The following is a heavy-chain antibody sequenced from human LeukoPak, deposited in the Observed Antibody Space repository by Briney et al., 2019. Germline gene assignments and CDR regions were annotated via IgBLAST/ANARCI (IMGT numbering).Heavy chain of an antibody. J-gene: IGHJ6*03. Sequence: GGSLRLSCAASGFTFTNYALHWVRQAPGMGLEWVAVISSDGVSEHYADSVKGRVTISRDAFKNTVHLQMQSLRAEDTAVYYCARQGAALKFHFLYMDVWGNGATVIVSS. D-gene: IGHD3-3*02. CDR2: ISSDGVSE. CDR1: GFTFTNYA. CDR3: ARQGAALKFHFLYMDV. V-gene: IGHV3-30*01.